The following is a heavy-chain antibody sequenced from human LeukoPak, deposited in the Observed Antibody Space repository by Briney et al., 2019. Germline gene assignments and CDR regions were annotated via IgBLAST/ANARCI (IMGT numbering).Heavy chain of an antibody. D-gene: IGHD5-18*01. CDR3: ARDRGYSYGTPYY. CDR1: GFTFSGSA. J-gene: IGHJ4*02. Sequence: GGSLRLSCAASGFTFSGSAMHWVRQAPGKGLEWVSYISSSGSTIYYADSVKGRFTISRDNAKNSLYLQMNSLRAEDTAVYYCARDRGYSYGTPYYWGQGTLVTVSS. CDR2: ISSSGSTI. V-gene: IGHV3-48*04.